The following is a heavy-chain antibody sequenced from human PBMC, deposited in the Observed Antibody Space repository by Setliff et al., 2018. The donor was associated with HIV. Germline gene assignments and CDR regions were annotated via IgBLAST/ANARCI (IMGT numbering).Heavy chain of an antibody. CDR2: VYHSGST. J-gene: IGHJ4*02. CDR1: GGSIEFSSYY. CDR3: ARLRGLNLEPFDY. Sequence: SETLSLTCSVSGGSIEFSSYYWGWIRQPPGKGLEWIGSVYHSGSTYYNPSLKSRLTISVDTSTNKFSLKLSSVTAADTAVYCCARLRGLNLEPFDYWGQGTLVTVSS. D-gene: IGHD1-1*01. V-gene: IGHV4-39*01.